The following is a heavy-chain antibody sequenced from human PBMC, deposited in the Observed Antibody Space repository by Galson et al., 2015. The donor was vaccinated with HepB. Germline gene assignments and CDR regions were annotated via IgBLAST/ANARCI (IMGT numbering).Heavy chain of an antibody. CDR2: INAGNGNT. CDR3: AQIGGYCGGDCYSSGAV. D-gene: IGHD2-21*01. J-gene: IGHJ4*02. CDR1: GYTFTSYA. Sequence: SVKVSCKASGYTFTSYAMHWVRQAPGQRLEWMGWINAGNGNTKYSQKFQGRVTITRDTSASTAYMELSSLRSEDTAVYYCAQIGGYCGGDCYSSGAVWGQGTLVTVSS. V-gene: IGHV1-3*01.